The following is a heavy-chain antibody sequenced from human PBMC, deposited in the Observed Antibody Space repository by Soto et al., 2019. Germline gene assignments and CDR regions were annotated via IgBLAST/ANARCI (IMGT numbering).Heavy chain of an antibody. CDR1: GFNFRSYV. J-gene: IGHJ4*02. V-gene: IGHV3-23*01. Sequence: SGGSLGLSSAASGFNFRSYVLSGVRQGPGKGLEWVSDISGSGSVTNYADSLKGRFTISRDNSNNTLTLQIDSLRADDTAVYYCEKGGVAAARGYFDHWGQGTRVTVSS. CDR2: ISGSGSVT. D-gene: IGHD6-13*01. CDR3: EKGGVAAARGYFDH.